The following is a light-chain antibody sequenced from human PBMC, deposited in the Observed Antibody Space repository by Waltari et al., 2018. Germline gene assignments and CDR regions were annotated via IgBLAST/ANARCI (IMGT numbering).Light chain of an antibody. CDR3: ATWDGSLEGYV. CDR1: YSNIGNNP. Sequence: QSVLTQPPSASGTPGQRVTISCSGSYSNIGNNPVNWYQQLPGPAPKLLTHSPSPRPSGVPGRFSGSKSGTSVSLAISGLQSDDEAAYYCATWDGSLEGYVFGTGTKVSVL. J-gene: IGLJ1*01. V-gene: IGLV1-44*01. CDR2: SPS.